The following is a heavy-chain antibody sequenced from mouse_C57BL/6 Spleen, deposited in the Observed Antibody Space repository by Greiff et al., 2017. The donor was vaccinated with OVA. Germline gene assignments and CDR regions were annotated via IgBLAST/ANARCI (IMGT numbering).Heavy chain of an antibody. V-gene: IGHV1-7*01. CDR1: GYTFTSYW. CDR2: INPSSGYT. J-gene: IGHJ3*01. CDR3: ARLYYDYDGWFAY. Sequence: QVHVKQSGAELAKPGASVKLSCKASGYTFTSYWMHWVKQRPGQGLEWIGYINPSSGYTKYNQKFKDKATLTADKSSSTAYMQLSSLTYEDSAVYYCARLYYDYDGWFAYWGQGTLVTVSA. D-gene: IGHD2-4*01.